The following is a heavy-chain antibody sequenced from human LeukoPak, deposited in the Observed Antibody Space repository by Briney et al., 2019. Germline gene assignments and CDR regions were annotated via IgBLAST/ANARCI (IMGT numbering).Heavy chain of an antibody. CDR2: INHSGST. CDR3: ARDRYSSGLDY. Sequence: SETLSLTCAVYGGSFSGYYWSWIRQPPGKGLEWIGEINHSGSTNYSPSLKSRVTISVDTSKNQFSLKLSSVTAADTAVYYCARDRYSSGLDYWGQGTLVTVSS. CDR1: GGSFSGYY. D-gene: IGHD6-19*01. J-gene: IGHJ4*02. V-gene: IGHV4-34*01.